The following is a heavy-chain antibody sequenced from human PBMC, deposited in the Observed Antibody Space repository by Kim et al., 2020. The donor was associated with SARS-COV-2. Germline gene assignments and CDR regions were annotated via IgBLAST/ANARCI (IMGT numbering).Heavy chain of an antibody. J-gene: IGHJ6*02. CDR1: GFTFSSYS. D-gene: IGHD4-17*01. Sequence: GGSLRLSCAASGFTFSSYSMNWVRQAPGKGLEWVSSISSSSSYIYYADSVKGRFTISRDNAKNSLYLQMNSLRAEDTAVYYCARQHGDYPYGMDVWGQGTTVTVSS. CDR3: ARQHGDYPYGMDV. CDR2: ISSSSSYI. V-gene: IGHV3-21*01.